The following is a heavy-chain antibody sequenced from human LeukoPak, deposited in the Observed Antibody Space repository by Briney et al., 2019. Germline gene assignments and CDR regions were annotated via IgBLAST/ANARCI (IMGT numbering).Heavy chain of an antibody. CDR2: INHRGST. CDR1: GGSFSGYY. J-gene: IGHJ5*02. D-gene: IGHD6-6*01. Sequence: SETLSLTCAVYGGSFSGYYWSWIRQPPGKGLEWIGEINHRGSTNYNPSLKSRVTVSLDTSKNQFSLKLSSVTAADTAVYYCAVSAAALFDPWGQGTLVTVSS. CDR3: AVSAAALFDP. V-gene: IGHV4-34*01.